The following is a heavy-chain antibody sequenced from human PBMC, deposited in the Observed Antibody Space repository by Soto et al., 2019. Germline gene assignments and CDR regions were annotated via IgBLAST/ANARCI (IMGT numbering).Heavy chain of an antibody. CDR1: GGSFSGYY. J-gene: IGHJ5*02. CDR2: INHSGST. CDR3: ARRGRVRYCSSTSCYGRSPFDP. D-gene: IGHD2-2*01. V-gene: IGHV4-34*01. Sequence: PSETLSLTCAVYGGSFSGYYWSWIRQPPGKGLEWIGEINHSGSTNYNPSLKSRVTISVDTSKNQFSLKLSSVTAADTAVYYCARRGRVRYCSSTSCYGRSPFDPWGQGTLVTVSS.